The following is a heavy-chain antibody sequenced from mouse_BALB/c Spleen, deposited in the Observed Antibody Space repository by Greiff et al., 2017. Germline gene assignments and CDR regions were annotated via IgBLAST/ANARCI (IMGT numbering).Heavy chain of an antibody. J-gene: IGHJ3*01. CDR2: ISSGGSYT. D-gene: IGHD2-1*01. V-gene: IGHV5-6*01. Sequence: EVHLVESGGDLVKPGGSLKLSCAASGFTFSSYGMSWVRQTPDKRLEWVATISSGGSYTYYPDSVKGRFTISRDNAKNTLYLQMSSLKSEDTAMYYCARQGGNYGKGWFAYWGQGTLVTVSA. CDR3: ARQGGNYGKGWFAY. CDR1: GFTFSSYG.